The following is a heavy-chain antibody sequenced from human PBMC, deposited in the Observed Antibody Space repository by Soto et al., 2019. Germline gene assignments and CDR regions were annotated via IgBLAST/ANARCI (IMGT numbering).Heavy chain of an antibody. D-gene: IGHD4-17*01. CDR2: IKIVGSHT. V-gene: IGHV3-74*01. CDR1: GLTFFAYG. Sequence: EVQLVESGGALVRPGGALRLSFAASGLTFFAYGIPWVRQVPGKGLLGVSRIKIVGSHTSNADSVRGRFTISRDNSKNTVYLQMNSLTAEDTAVYYCAKEGDYGDYAGENWFDSWGQGSLVTVSS. J-gene: IGHJ5*01. CDR3: AKEGDYGDYAGENWFDS.